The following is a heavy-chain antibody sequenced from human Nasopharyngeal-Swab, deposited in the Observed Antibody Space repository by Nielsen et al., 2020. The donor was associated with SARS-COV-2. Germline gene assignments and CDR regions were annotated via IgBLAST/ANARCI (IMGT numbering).Heavy chain of an antibody. J-gene: IGHJ3*02. V-gene: IGHV3-21*01. Sequence: GGYLRLSWAASGFTFSSYSMNWVRQAPGKGLEWVSSIISSSSYIYYADSVKGRFTISRDNAKNSLYLQMNSLRAEDTAVYYCAPPAGDAFDIWGQGTMVTVSS. D-gene: IGHD6-13*01. CDR1: GFTFSSYS. CDR3: APPAGDAFDI. CDR2: IISSSSYI.